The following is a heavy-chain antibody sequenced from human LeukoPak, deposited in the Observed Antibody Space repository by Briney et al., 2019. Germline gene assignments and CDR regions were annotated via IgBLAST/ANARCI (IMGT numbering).Heavy chain of an antibody. Sequence: GGSLTLACAASGFIFSRYEMNWVRQAPGKGLEWVSYISGSGTTKFAESVKGRFTISRDNAKNSLYLQMNSLRAEDTAVYYCAREKSGVPGDAFEIWGQGTMVTVSS. D-gene: IGHD1-26*01. CDR2: ISGSGTTK. CDR3: AREKSGVPGDAFEI. CDR1: GFIFSRYE. J-gene: IGHJ3*02. V-gene: IGHV3-48*03.